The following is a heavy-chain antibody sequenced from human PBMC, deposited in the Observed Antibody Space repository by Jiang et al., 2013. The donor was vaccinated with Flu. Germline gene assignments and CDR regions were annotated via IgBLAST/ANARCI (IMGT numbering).Heavy chain of an antibody. V-gene: IGHV4-31*03. CDR2: SYNSLST. J-gene: IGHJ6*03. CDR3: ARASPDYYYYMDV. Sequence: GPGLVKPSQTLSLTCTVSGGSISSGGYYWNWIRQHPGKGLEWLGNSYNSLSTYYNPSLKSRVTISVDTSKNQFSLNLTSVTAADAAVYYCARASPDYYYYMDVWGKGTTVTVSS. CDR1: GGSISSGGYY.